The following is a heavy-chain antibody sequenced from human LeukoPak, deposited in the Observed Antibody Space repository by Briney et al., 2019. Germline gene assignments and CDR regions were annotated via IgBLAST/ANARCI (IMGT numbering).Heavy chain of an antibody. CDR2: IYYSGST. V-gene: IGHV4-39*07. CDR1: GGSISSSSYY. CDR3: ARQTRVWREQRHYYYMDV. Sequence: PSETLSLTCTVSGGSISSSSYYWGWIRQPPGKGLEWIGSIYYSGSTYYNPSLKSRVTISVDTSKNQFSLKLSSVTAADTAVYYCARQTRVWREQRHYYYMDVWGKGTTVTVSS. J-gene: IGHJ6*03. D-gene: IGHD1-26*01.